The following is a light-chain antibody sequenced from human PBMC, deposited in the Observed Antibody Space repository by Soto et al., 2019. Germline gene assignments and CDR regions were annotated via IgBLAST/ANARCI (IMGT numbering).Light chain of an antibody. Sequence: QSGLTQPASVSGSPGQSITISCTGTSSDVGAYNFVSWYQHHPGRAPKLIIYEVTIRPSGVSNRFSGSKSGNTASLTISGLQAQDEAPYYCSSYTTSAPYVFGSGTKVTVL. CDR1: SSDVGAYNF. CDR3: SSYTTSAPYV. CDR2: EVT. V-gene: IGLV2-14*01. J-gene: IGLJ1*01.